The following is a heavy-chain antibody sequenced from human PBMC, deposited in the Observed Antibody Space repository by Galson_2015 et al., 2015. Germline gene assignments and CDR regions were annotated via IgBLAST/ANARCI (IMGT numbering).Heavy chain of an antibody. V-gene: IGHV3-48*03. Sequence: SLRLSCAASEFTFNSYEFHWVRQAPGKGLEWVSSISATDSSTYFADSVKGRFTISRDNAKSSLYLQMNSLRAEDTAVYYCARESGKNYGYLRFDYWGQGTLVTVSS. CDR2: ISATDSST. J-gene: IGHJ4*02. CDR3: ARESGKNYGYLRFDY. CDR1: EFTFNSYE. D-gene: IGHD5-18*01.